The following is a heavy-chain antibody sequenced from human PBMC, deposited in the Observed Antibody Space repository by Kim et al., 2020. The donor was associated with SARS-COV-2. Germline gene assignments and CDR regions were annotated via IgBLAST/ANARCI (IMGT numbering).Heavy chain of an antibody. CDR3: TREAIFGVGSGQSYFDH. V-gene: IGHV3-33*01. CDR2: IWFDGSNE. Sequence: GGSLSLSCAAFGFTFRNYGMHWVRQAPGKGLEWVTHIWFDGSNEKYVDSVKGRFTISRDNSKNTVYLQMNSLRAEDTAVYYCTREAIFGVGSGQSYFDHWGQGTLVTVSS. J-gene: IGHJ4*02. D-gene: IGHD3-3*01. CDR1: GFTFRNYG.